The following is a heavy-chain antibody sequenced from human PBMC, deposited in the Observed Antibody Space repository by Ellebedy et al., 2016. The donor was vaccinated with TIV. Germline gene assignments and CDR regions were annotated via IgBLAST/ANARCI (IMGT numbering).Heavy chain of an antibody. V-gene: IGHV1-2*02. CDR3: TRGGRLPAAISDWFDP. Sequence: AALVKVSCKASGYTITDYYMHWVRQAPGQGLEWMGWINPYNGGSKYAQKFQGRVSMTWDTSISTVYMELSGLRSDDTALYYCTRGGRLPAAISDWFDPWGQGTLVTVSS. CDR2: INPYNGGS. D-gene: IGHD2-2*01. J-gene: IGHJ5*01. CDR1: GYTITDYY.